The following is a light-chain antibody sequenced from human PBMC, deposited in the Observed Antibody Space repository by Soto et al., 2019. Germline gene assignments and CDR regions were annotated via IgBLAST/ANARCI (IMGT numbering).Light chain of an antibody. CDR2: DVS. Sequence: QSALTQPRSVSGSPGQSVTISCTGTSSDVGGYNYVSWYQQHPGKAPKLMIYDVSKRPSGVPDRFSGSKSGNTASLTISGLQAEDEADYHCCSYAGSHTYVFGSGTQLTVL. CDR3: CSYAGSHTYV. J-gene: IGLJ1*01. CDR1: SSDVGGYNY. V-gene: IGLV2-11*01.